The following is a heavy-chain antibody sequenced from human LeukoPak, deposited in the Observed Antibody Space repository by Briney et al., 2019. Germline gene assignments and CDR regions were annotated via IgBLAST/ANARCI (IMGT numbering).Heavy chain of an antibody. J-gene: IGHJ4*02. D-gene: IGHD6-6*01. CDR3: AKDSISARSFLAVFDY. V-gene: IGHV3-23*01. Sequence: GGSLRLSCAGSGFTFSSYAMSWVRQAPGKGLEWVSAISGSGGSTYYADSVKGRFTISRDNSKNTLYLQMNSLRAEDTAVYYCAKDSISARSFLAVFDYWGQGALVTVSS. CDR1: GFTFSSYA. CDR2: ISGSGGST.